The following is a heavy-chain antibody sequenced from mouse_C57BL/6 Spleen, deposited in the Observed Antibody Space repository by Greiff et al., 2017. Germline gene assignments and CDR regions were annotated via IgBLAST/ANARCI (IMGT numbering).Heavy chain of an antibody. CDR3: ARQGTTVGYFDV. Sequence: EVHLVESGGGLVKPGGSLKLSCAASGFTFSSYTMSWVRQTPEKRLEWVATISGGGGNTYYPDSVKGRFTISRDNAKNTLYLQMSSLRSEDTALYYCARQGTTVGYFDVWGTGTTVTVSS. V-gene: IGHV5-9*01. D-gene: IGHD1-1*01. J-gene: IGHJ1*03. CDR2: ISGGGGNT. CDR1: GFTFSSYT.